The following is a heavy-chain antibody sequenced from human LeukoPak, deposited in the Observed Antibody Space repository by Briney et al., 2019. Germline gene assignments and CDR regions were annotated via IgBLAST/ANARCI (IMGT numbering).Heavy chain of an antibody. CDR3: ARGSRWYSPDY. CDR2: IYYSGST. D-gene: IGHD6-13*01. CDR1: GGSFSGYY. Sequence: PSETLSLTCAVYGGSFSGYYWSWIRQPPGKGLEWIGYIYYSGSTNYNPSLKSRVTISVDTSKSQFSLKLSSVTAADTAVYYCARGSRWYSPDYWGQGTLVTVSS. V-gene: IGHV4-59*01. J-gene: IGHJ4*02.